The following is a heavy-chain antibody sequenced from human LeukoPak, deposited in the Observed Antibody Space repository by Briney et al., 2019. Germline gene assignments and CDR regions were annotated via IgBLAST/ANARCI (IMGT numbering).Heavy chain of an antibody. Sequence: GGSLRLSCAASGFTFDDHGMNWVRQAPGKGLEWVSGITWNGGTTGYADSVKGRFTISRDNAKNTVYVHMNSLRDEDTAVYYCARGGRYAYFLDYWGQGTLVTVSS. CDR3: ARGGRYAYFLDY. J-gene: IGHJ4*02. CDR1: GFTFDDHG. D-gene: IGHD3-16*01. V-gene: IGHV3-20*04. CDR2: ITWNGGTT.